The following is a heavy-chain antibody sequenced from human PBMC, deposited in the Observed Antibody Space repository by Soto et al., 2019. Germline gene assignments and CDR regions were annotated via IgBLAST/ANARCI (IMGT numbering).Heavy chain of an antibody. D-gene: IGHD4-17*01. CDR2: IYYSGST. CDR3: ARSHLPYGDYVVGY. V-gene: IGHV4-59*01. Sequence: SETLSLTCTVSGGSISSYYWSWIRQPPGKGLEWIGYIYYSGSTNYNPSLKSRVTISVDTSKNQFSLKLSSVTAADTAVYYCARSHLPYGDYVVGYWGQGTLVTVSS. CDR1: GGSISSYY. J-gene: IGHJ4*02.